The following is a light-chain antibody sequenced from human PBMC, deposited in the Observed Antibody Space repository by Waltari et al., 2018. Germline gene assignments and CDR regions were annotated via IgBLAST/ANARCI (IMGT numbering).Light chain of an antibody. CDR1: QSLLHSNAYNY. J-gene: IGKJ5*01. CDR2: LGS. Sequence: DIVMTQSPLSLPVTPGEPACISCRSSQSLLHSNAYNYLDWYLQKPGQSPQLLIYLGSNRASGVPDRFSGSGSGTDFTLKISRVEAEDVGVYYCMQALQTPITFGQGTRLEIK. V-gene: IGKV2-28*01. CDR3: MQALQTPIT.